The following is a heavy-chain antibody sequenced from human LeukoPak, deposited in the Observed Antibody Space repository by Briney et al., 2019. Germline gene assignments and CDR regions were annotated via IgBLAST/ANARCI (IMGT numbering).Heavy chain of an antibody. Sequence: GESLKISCKASGYSFTSYWIGWVRQMPGKGLEWMGIIYPGDSDTRYSPSFQGQVTISADKSISTAYLQWSSLKASDTAMYYCARRRDYDSQDFDYWGQGTLVTVSS. CDR1: GYSFTSYW. D-gene: IGHD3-22*01. J-gene: IGHJ4*02. CDR3: ARRRDYDSQDFDY. CDR2: IYPGDSDT. V-gene: IGHV5-51*01.